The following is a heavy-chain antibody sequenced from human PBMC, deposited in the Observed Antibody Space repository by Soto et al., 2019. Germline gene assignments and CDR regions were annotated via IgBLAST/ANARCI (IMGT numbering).Heavy chain of an antibody. J-gene: IGHJ5*02. CDR1: GGSISAYY. CDR2: IHHSGST. D-gene: IGHD3-10*01. V-gene: IGHV4-4*09. Sequence: TSETLSLTCTVSGGSISAYYWSWIRQPPGKGLEWIGYIHHSGSTNYNPSLRSRVTISVDTSKNQFSLKLSSVTAADTAVYYCARGDVDWFDPWGQGTLVTVSS. CDR3: ARGDVDWFDP.